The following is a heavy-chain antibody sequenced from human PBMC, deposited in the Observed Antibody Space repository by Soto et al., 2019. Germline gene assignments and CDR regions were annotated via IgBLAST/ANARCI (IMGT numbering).Heavy chain of an antibody. Sequence: QVQLVQSGAEVQKPGSSVKVSCKASGGTFSSYAISWVRQAPGQGLEWMGGIIPIFGTANYAQKFQGRVTITADESTSTAYMELSSLRSEDTAVYYCARDPGSYYGSGSYPSPYGMDVWGQGTTVTVSS. CDR3: ARDPGSYYGSGSYPSPYGMDV. J-gene: IGHJ6*02. CDR1: GGTFSSYA. V-gene: IGHV1-69*01. CDR2: IIPIFGTA. D-gene: IGHD3-10*01.